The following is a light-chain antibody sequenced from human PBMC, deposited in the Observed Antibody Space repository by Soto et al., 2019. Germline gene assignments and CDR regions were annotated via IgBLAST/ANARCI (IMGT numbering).Light chain of an antibody. V-gene: IGLV2-23*01. Sequence: QSALXQPASVSGSPGQSITISCTGINSGVVNYEYVSWYQQFPDKAPKLIIYEGRERPSGVSDRFSGSKSDNAASLTISALQTEDEAEYFCLSYGKVFGTGTKVTVL. J-gene: IGLJ1*01. CDR2: EGR. CDR3: LSYGKV. CDR1: NSGVVNYEY.